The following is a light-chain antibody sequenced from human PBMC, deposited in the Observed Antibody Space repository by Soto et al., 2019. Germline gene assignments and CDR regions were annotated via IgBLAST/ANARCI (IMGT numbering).Light chain of an antibody. Sequence: DIVMTQSPDSLAVSLGERATINCKSSQSILLRSNNKNYLAWYQEKPGQPPKLLFYWASTRESGVPDRFSGSGSGTDFTLTSSNLQAEDVAVYYCQQYYSVPLTFGGGTKVEIK. V-gene: IGKV4-1*01. CDR2: WAS. J-gene: IGKJ4*01. CDR1: QSILLRSNNKNY. CDR3: QQYYSVPLT.